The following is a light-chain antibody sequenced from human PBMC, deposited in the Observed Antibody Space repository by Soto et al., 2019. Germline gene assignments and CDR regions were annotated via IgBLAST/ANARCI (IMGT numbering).Light chain of an antibody. CDR3: SSYTSSSTLVV. CDR1: SSDVGGYNY. V-gene: IGLV2-14*01. CDR2: DVS. Sequence: ALTQPASVSGSPGQSITISCTGTSSDVGGYNYVSWYQQHPGKAPKLMIYDVSNRPSGVSNRFSGSKSGNTASLTISGLQAEDEADYDCSSYTSSSTLVVFGGGTKLTVL. J-gene: IGLJ2*01.